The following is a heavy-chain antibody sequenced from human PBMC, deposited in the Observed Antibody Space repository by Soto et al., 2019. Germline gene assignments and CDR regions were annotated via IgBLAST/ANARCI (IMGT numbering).Heavy chain of an antibody. CDR2: IYYSGST. V-gene: IGHV4-59*08. J-gene: IGHJ4*02. CDR1: GGSISSYY. D-gene: IGHD1-1*01. Sequence: SDTLSLTWTVSGGSISSYYWSWIRQPPGKGLEWIGYIYYSGSTHYNPSLKSRVTISVDTSKNQFSLKLSSVTAADTAVYYCVRFRVHGHDLALFDYWGQRTLVTVSS. CDR3: VRFRVHGHDLALFDY.